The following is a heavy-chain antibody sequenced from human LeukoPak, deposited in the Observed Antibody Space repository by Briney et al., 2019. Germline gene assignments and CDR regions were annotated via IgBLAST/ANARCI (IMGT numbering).Heavy chain of an antibody. CDR2: INHSGRT. CDR3: AGNYYGSGSYYSEDRY. Sequence: SETLSLTCTVSGYSISSGYYWSWIRQPPGKGLEWIGEINHSGRTNYNPSLKSRVTISVDTSKNQFSLKLSSVTAADTAVYYCAGNYYGSGSYYSEDRYWGQGTLVTVSS. D-gene: IGHD3-10*01. J-gene: IGHJ4*02. V-gene: IGHV4-38-2*02. CDR1: GYSISSGYY.